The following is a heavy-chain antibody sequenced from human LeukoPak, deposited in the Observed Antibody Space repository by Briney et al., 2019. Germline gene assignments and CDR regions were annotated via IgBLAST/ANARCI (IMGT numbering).Heavy chain of an antibody. CDR1: GFTVNSNY. CDR2: IYSGGTT. Sequence: GGSLRLSCAASGFTVNSNYWSWVRQAPGKGLEWVSVIYSGGTTYYADSVKGRFTFSRDNSKNMLHLQMNSLRAEDTAVYYCARGFNRGFDPWGQGTLVIVSS. J-gene: IGHJ5*02. D-gene: IGHD3-10*01. CDR3: ARGFNRGFDP. V-gene: IGHV3-53*01.